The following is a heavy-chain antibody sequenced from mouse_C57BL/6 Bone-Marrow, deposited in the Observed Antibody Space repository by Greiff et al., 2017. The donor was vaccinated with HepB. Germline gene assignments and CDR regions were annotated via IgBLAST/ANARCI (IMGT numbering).Heavy chain of an antibody. CDR1: GYTFTSYG. V-gene: IGHV1-81*01. CDR2: IYPRSGNT. CDR3: ARALRPSGCYFDY. D-gene: IGHD1-2*01. Sequence: QVQLQQSGAELARPGASVKLSCKASGYTFTSYGISWVKQRTGQGLEWIGEIYPRSGNTSYNEKFKGKATLTADKSSSTAYMELRSLTSEDSAVYFCARALRPSGCYFDYWGQGTTLTVSS. J-gene: IGHJ2*01.